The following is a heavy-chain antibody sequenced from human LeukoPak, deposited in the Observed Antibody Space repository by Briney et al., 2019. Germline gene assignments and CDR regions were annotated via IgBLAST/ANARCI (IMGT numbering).Heavy chain of an antibody. CDR1: GLTLSSYG. Sequence: GGSLRLSCAASGLTLSSYGMSWVRQAPGKGLEWVSAISGSGGSTYYADSVKGRFIISRDNSKNTLYLQMNSLRAEDTAVYYCAKVGARGFDYWGQGTLVTVSS. V-gene: IGHV3-23*01. D-gene: IGHD5-12*01. CDR2: ISGSGGST. CDR3: AKVGARGFDY. J-gene: IGHJ4*02.